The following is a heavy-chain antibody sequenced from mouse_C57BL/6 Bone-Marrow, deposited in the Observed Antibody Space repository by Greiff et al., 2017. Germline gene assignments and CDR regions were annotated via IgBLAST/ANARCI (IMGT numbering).Heavy chain of an antibody. CDR1: GFTFSSYA. CDR2: ISSGGDYI. CDR3: TRGAYYGSFYYYAMDY. J-gene: IGHJ4*01. V-gene: IGHV5-9-1*02. Sequence: EVQVVESGEGLVKPGGSLKLSCAASGFTFSSYAMSWVRQTPEKRLEWVAYISSGGDYIYYADTVKGRFTISRDNARNTLYLQMSSLKSEDTAMYYCTRGAYYGSFYYYAMDYWGQGTSVTVSS. D-gene: IGHD1-1*01.